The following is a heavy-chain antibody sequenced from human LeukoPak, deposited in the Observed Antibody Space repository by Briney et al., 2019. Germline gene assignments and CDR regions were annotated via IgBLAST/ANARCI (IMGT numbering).Heavy chain of an antibody. V-gene: IGHV1-18*01. Sequence: GAPVKLSCKASGHTFTRYGISRVRQAPGHGLGWRGWISAFIGRKSYAQKLQGRVNVTTDTSTSTAYMELRSLRSDDTAVYYCARDRDRCSGGSCYLAGSAFDIWGQGTMVTVSS. CDR2: ISAFIGRK. CDR1: GHTFTRYG. D-gene: IGHD2-15*01. CDR3: ARDRDRCSGGSCYLAGSAFDI. J-gene: IGHJ3*02.